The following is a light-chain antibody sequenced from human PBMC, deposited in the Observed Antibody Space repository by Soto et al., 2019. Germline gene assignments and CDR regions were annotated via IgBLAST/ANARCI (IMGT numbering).Light chain of an antibody. CDR3: QQRSNWPLT. CDR1: QSVSSY. V-gene: IGKV3-11*01. CDR2: DAS. Sequence: EIVLTQSPATLSLSPGERATLSCRASQSVSSYLAWYQQKPGQAPRLLIYDASNRATGIPARFSGSGYGTDFTLTIRSLEPEDFAVYYCQQRSNWPLTFGPGTKVDIK. J-gene: IGKJ3*01.